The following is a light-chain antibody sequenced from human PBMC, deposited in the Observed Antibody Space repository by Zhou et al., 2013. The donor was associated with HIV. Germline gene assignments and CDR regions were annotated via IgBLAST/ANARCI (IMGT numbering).Light chain of an antibody. CDR3: QQHGSSPIT. CDR2: GAS. Sequence: EIVLTQSPGTLSLSPGERATLSCRTSQSITNNYVAWYQQKPGQAPRVLITGASNRATGIPDRFSGSGSGTDFSLTISRLEPEDFAVYYCQQHGSSPITVGGRD. V-gene: IGKV3-20*01. J-gene: IGKJ4*01. CDR1: QSITNNY.